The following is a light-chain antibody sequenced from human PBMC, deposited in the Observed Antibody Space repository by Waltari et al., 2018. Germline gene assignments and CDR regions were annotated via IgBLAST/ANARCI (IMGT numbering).Light chain of an antibody. CDR1: QSINTF. CDR2: AAS. J-gene: IGKJ4*01. V-gene: IGKV1-16*02. CDR3: QQYNSFPPT. Sequence: DIQMTSSHSSLSPSVGDRVIIPCRASQSINTFLAWFQQKPGKAPRSLIYAASTLQSGVSSNFSGSGSGTNFTLTISSLQPEDCATYYCQQYNSFPPTFGGGTRVEI.